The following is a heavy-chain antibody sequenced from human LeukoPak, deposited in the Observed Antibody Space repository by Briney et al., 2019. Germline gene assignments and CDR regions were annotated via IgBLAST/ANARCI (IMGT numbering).Heavy chain of an antibody. D-gene: IGHD4-17*01. J-gene: IGHJ4*02. CDR3: ATGPNDYGESRDY. CDR2: FDPEDGET. CDR1: GYTLTELS. V-gene: IGHV1-24*01. Sequence: ASVKVSCKVSGYTLTELSMHWVRQAPGKGLEWMGGFDPEDGETIYAQKFQGRVTMTEDTSTDTAYTELSSLRSEDTAVYYCATGPNDYGESRDYWGQGTLVTVSS.